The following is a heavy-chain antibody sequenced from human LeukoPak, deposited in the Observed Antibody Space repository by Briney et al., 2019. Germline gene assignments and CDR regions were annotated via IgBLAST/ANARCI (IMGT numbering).Heavy chain of an antibody. CDR1: GGSISSSSYY. CDR2: IYYSGST. D-gene: IGHD3-22*01. V-gene: IGHV4-39*07. CDR3: ARAPMTDY. J-gene: IGHJ4*02. Sequence: KTSETLSLTCTVSGGSISSSSYYWGWIRQPPGKGLEWIGSIYYSGSTYYNPSLKSRVTISVDTSKNQFSLKLSSVTAADTAVYYCARAPMTDYWGQGTLVTVSS.